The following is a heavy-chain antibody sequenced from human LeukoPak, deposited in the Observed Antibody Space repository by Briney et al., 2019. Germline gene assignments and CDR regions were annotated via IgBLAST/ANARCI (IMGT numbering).Heavy chain of an antibody. D-gene: IGHD3-3*01. CDR3: ARHRVGSGDTYYDFWSGYSGFDP. CDR2: IYHSGST. Sequence: SETLSLTCAVSGYSISSGYYWGWIRQPPGKGLEWIGSIYHSGSTYYNPSLKRRVTISLDTSKNQFSLKLSSVTAADTAVYYCARHRVGSGDTYYDFWSGYSGFDPWGQGTLVTVSS. V-gene: IGHV4-38-2*01. J-gene: IGHJ5*02. CDR1: GYSISSGYY.